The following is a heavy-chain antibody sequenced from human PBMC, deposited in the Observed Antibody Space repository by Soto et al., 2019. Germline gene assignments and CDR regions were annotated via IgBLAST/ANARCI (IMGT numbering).Heavy chain of an antibody. CDR1: GFTFSSYA. J-gene: IGHJ5*02. CDR3: AKCIFYPNWFDP. Sequence: GGSLRLSCAASGFTFSSYAMSWVRQAPGKGLEWVSAISGSGGSTYYADSVKGRFTISRDNSKNTLYLRMNSLRAEDTAVYYCAKCIFYPNWFDPWGQGTLVTVSS. V-gene: IGHV3-23*01. CDR2: ISGSGGST. D-gene: IGHD2-8*01.